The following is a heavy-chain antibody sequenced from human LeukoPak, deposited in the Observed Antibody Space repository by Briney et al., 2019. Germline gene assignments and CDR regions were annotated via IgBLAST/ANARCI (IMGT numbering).Heavy chain of an antibody. V-gene: IGHV3-23*01. Sequence: QSGGSLRLSCVASGFTFRSYAMNWVRQAPGKGLEWVSGISESGVGTNYADSVKGRFTTSRDNAKNTLYLQMNSLRADDTAVYYCARGPSGYVGHWGQGTLVTVSS. CDR2: ISESGVGT. CDR1: GFTFRSYA. J-gene: IGHJ4*02. CDR3: ARGPSGYVGH. D-gene: IGHD6-25*01.